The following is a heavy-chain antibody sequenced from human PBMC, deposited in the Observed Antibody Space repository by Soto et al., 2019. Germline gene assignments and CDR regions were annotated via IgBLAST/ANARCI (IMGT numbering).Heavy chain of an antibody. V-gene: IGHV4-30-2*01. D-gene: IGHD6-6*01. Sequence: QLQLQESGSGLVKPSQTLSLTCAVSGGSISSGGYCWSWIRQPPGKGLEWIGYILDSGNTYSNPYLKRRGTISIHRSKNQFSLKLSFVTTADTAMDYCARGVEHDAYSSSLFGFDPWGQGTLVTVSS. J-gene: IGHJ5*02. CDR2: ILDSGNT. CDR3: ARGVEHDAYSSSLFGFDP. CDR1: GGSISSGGYC.